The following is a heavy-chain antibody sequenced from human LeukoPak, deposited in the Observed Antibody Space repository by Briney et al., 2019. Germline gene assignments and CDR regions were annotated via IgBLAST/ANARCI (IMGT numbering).Heavy chain of an antibody. D-gene: IGHD4-17*01. Sequence: GGSLRLSCETSGFIFSSYAMSWVRQAPGKGLEWVSAISGSGGSTYYADSVKGRFTISRDNSKNTLYLQMNSLRAEDTAVYYCAKISLHYGEGYWGQGTLVTVSS. J-gene: IGHJ4*02. CDR2: ISGSGGST. CDR1: GFIFSSYA. V-gene: IGHV3-23*01. CDR3: AKISLHYGEGY.